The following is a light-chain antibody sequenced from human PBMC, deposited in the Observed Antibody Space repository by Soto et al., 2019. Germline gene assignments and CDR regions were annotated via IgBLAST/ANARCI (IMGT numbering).Light chain of an antibody. CDR3: QHYSSTLRIVT. CDR1: QDIRKN. CDR2: AAS. J-gene: IGKJ3*01. Sequence: DVQMTQSPSSLSASCLGRVTITCXSSQDIRKNLNWYQQRPGKAPNLLIYAASSLQNGVPSRFSGSGSGTDFSLTINSLQPEDFATYYCQHYSSTLRIVTFGPGTKVDIK. V-gene: IGKV1-39*01.